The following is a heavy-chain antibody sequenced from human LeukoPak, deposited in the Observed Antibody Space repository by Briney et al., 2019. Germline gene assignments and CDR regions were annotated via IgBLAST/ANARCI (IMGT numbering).Heavy chain of an antibody. CDR2: ISGSGGST. J-gene: IGHJ4*02. CDR1: GFTFSSYA. CDR3: AKDRDIVVVPAAREGDY. D-gene: IGHD2-2*01. V-gene: IGHV3-23*01. Sequence: GGSLRLSCAASGFTFSSYAMSWVRQAPGKGLEWVSAISGSGGSTYYADSVKGRFTISRDNSKNTLYLQMNSLRAEDTAVYYCAKDRDIVVVPAAREGDYWGQGTLVTVSS.